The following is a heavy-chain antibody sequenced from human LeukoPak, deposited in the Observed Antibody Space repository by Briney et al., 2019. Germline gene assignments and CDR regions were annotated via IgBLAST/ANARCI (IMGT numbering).Heavy chain of an antibody. CDR3: ARDVFGRLVRSYYFDY. Sequence: SQTLSLTCAISGDSVCSNSAARNWIRQSPSRGLEWLGRTYYRSKWYNDYAVSVKSRITINPDTSKNQFSLQLNSVTPEDTAVYYCARDVFGRLVRSYYFDYWGQGTLVTVSS. CDR1: GDSVCSNSAA. V-gene: IGHV6-1*01. D-gene: IGHD6-19*01. CDR2: TYYRSKWYN. J-gene: IGHJ4*02.